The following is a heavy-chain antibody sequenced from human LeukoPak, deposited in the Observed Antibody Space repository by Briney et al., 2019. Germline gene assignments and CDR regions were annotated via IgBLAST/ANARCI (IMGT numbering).Heavy chain of an antibody. CDR3: ARDTLVRGLDCFDY. CDR2: IATSGATT. CDR1: GFTFSSYE. V-gene: IGHV3-48*03. J-gene: IGHJ4*02. D-gene: IGHD3-10*01. Sequence: GGSLRLSCAASGFTFSSYEMNWVRQAPGKGLERVSYIATSGATTYYADSVKGRFTISRDNAKNSLYLQMNSLRAEDTALYYCARDTLVRGLDCFDYWGRGTLVTVSS.